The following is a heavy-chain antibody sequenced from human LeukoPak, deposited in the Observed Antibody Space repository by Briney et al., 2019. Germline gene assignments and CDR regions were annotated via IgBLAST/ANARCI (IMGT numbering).Heavy chain of an antibody. CDR1: GFTFTSYA. J-gene: IGHJ4*02. D-gene: IGHD3-10*01. Sequence: GSLRPSCAASGFTFTSYAMHWVRQAPGKGLEYVSAISNNAVRIYYAVSVKVRFTISRDNSKDTLYLQMGSLRPEDMAVYYCARDLSGDGLDYWGQGTLVTVPS. CDR2: ISNNAVRI. V-gene: IGHV3-64*02. CDR3: ARDLSGDGLDY.